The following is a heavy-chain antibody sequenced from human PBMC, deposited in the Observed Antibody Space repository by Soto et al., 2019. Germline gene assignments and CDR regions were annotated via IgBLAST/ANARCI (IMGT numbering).Heavy chain of an antibody. Sequence: GGSLRLSCTGSGFTFNSYAMTWVRQAPGKGLEWVSAISGSAGSTYYADSVKGRFTISRDNPKNTLYLQMNSLKTEDTAVYYCTTDSYFTLNIVRFDYWGLGTLVTVSS. J-gene: IGHJ4*01. CDR3: TTDSYFTLNIVRFDY. D-gene: IGHD2-21*01. CDR1: GFTFNSYA. V-gene: IGHV3-23*01. CDR2: ISGSAGST.